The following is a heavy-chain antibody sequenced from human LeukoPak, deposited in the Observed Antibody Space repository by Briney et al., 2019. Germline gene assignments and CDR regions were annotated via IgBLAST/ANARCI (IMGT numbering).Heavy chain of an antibody. CDR1: GYTFTGYY. Sequence: GASVKVSCKASGYTFTGYYMHWVRQAPGQGLEWMGWINPNSGGTNYAQKFQGRVTMTRDTSISTAYMELSRLRSDDTAVYYCARFYDSSGYLAEYFQHWGQGTLVTVSS. CDR2: INPNSGGT. V-gene: IGHV1-2*02. CDR3: ARFYDSSGYLAEYFQH. J-gene: IGHJ1*01. D-gene: IGHD3-22*01.